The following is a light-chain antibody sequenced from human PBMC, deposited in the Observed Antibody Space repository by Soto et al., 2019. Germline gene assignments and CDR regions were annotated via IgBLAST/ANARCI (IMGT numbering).Light chain of an antibody. CDR1: QSVSSSY. CDR3: QQYGSSPRS. Sequence: EIVMTQSPATLSVSPGERATLSCRASQSVSSSYLAWYQQKPGQAPRLLIYGSSSRATGIPDRFGGSGSGTDFTLTISRLQPEDFAVYYCQQYGSSPRSFGQGTKV. V-gene: IGKV3-20*01. CDR2: GSS. J-gene: IGKJ1*01.